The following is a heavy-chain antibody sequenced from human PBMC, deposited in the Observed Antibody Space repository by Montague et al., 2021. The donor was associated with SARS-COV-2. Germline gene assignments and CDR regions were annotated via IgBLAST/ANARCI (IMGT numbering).Heavy chain of an antibody. CDR2: IYHSGST. CDR3: ARPAVGYCTNGVCYTAFDY. Sequence: SETLSLTCTVSGGSISSYYWSWIRQPPGKGLEWIGYIYHSGSTNXXPSLKSRVTISVDTSKNQFSLKLSSVTAADTAVYYCARPAVGYCTNGVCYTAFDYWGQGTLVTVSS. D-gene: IGHD2-8*01. J-gene: IGHJ4*02. CDR1: GGSISSYY. V-gene: IGHV4-59*08.